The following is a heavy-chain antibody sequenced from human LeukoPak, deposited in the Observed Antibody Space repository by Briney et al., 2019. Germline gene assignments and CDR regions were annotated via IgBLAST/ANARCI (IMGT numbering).Heavy chain of an antibody. D-gene: IGHD4-17*01. CDR2: IHRDGST. V-gene: IGHV4-4*02. CDR1: GVSISSGWW. CDR3: ARNGYYSADY. J-gene: IGHJ4*02. Sequence: SETLSLTCAVSGVSISSGWWWSWVRQPPGKGLEWIGEIHRDGSTNFNPSLKSRLTISMDKSKNQFSLMLTSVTAADTAVYYCARNGYYSADYWGQGTLVTVSS.